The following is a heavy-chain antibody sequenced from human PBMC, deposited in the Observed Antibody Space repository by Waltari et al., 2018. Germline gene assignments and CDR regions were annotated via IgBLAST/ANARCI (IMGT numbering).Heavy chain of an antibody. Sequence: VQLQESGPGLVKPSETLSLTCTVSGRSISSYYWTWIRQPPGKGLEWIGYTSYSGNTNYNPSLKSRVTISVDTSKNQFSLKLSSVTAADTAVYYCARSGGYSSSWSYWGQGTLVTVSS. CDR2: TSYSGNT. D-gene: IGHD6-13*01. V-gene: IGHV4-59*08. CDR1: GRSISSYY. J-gene: IGHJ4*02. CDR3: ARSGGYSSSWSY.